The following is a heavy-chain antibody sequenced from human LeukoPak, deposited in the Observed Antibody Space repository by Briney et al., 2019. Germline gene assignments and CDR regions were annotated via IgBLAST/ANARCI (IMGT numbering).Heavy chain of an antibody. J-gene: IGHJ5*02. CDR2: ISYSGST. D-gene: IGHD2-15*01. V-gene: IGHV4-39*01. CDR1: SGSISSSSYY. CDR3: ARHILLFGDIGMEEAAWFDP. Sequence: PSETLSLTCSVSSGSISSSSYYWGWIRQPPGKGLEWIGSISYSGSTFHNASLKSRVTLSVDTSKNQFSLRLTSVTAADTAVYYCARHILLFGDIGMEEAAWFDPWGQGTLVTVSS.